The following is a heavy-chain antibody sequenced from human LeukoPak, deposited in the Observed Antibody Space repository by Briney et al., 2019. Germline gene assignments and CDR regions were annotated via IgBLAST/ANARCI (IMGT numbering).Heavy chain of an antibody. CDR2: IYYSGRT. D-gene: IGHD1-26*01. V-gene: IGHV4-30-4*07. J-gene: IGHJ5*02. Sequence: SETLSLTCTVSGGSMYSGGFSWSWIRQPPGKGLEWIGYIYYSGRTYYNPSPKRRVTISIDTSDNQFSLSLTSLTAADTAVYYCAREGGGSYSRGWFDPWGQGTLVTVSS. CDR1: GGSMYSGGFS. CDR3: AREGGGSYSRGWFDP.